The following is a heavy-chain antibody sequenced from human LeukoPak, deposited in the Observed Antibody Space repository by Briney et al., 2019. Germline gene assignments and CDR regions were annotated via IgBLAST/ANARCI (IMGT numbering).Heavy chain of an antibody. V-gene: IGHV4-39*01. CDR2: TFHSGST. J-gene: IGHJ4*02. D-gene: IGHD3-22*01. CDR3: ARRSDYDSSGYYPFDY. Sequence: SETLSLTCTVSGDSISSSDSYWDWIRQPPGKGLEWIGSTFHSGSTYYNPSLKSRVTISVDTSKNQFSLKLSSVTAADTAVYYCARRSDYDSSGYYPFDYWGQGTLVTVSS. CDR1: GDSISSSDSY.